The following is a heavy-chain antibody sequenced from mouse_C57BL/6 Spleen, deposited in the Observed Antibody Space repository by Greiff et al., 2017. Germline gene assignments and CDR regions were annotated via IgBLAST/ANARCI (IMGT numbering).Heavy chain of an antibody. D-gene: IGHD1-1*01. CDR3: ARSESSYCDY. CDR2: INPSSGYT. CDR1: GYTFTSYW. V-gene: IGHV1-7*01. Sequence: QVQLQQPGAELAKPGASVKLSCKASGYTFTSYWMHWVKQRPGQGLEWIGYINPSSGYTQYNQKFKDKATLTADKSSSTAYIQLSSLTYEVSAVYYWARSESSYCDYWGQGTTLTVSS. J-gene: IGHJ2*01.